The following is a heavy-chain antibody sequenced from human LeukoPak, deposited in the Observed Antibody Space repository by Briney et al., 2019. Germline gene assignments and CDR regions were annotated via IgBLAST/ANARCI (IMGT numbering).Heavy chain of an antibody. CDR2: ISGYSSNT. V-gene: IGHV1-18*01. CDR3: ARGSSWLDP. Sequence: ASVKVSCKASGYTFTNYGITWVRQAPGQGLEWMGWISGYSSNTNYAQKFQGRVTMTTDTSTSSVYMELRSLRSDDTAVYYCARGSSWLDPWGQGTLVTVSS. J-gene: IGHJ5*02. CDR1: GYTFTNYG.